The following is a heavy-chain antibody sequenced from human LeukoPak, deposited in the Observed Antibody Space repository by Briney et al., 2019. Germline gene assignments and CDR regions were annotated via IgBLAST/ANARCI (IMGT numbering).Heavy chain of an antibody. CDR3: ARLYCSGGNCYLFDY. D-gene: IGHD2-15*01. CDR2: IYSGGTT. Sequence: GGSLRLSCAASGFTFSTNYMSWVRQAPGKGLEGVSVIYSGGTTYYTDSVKGRFTISRDNSKNPLYLQMNSLRAEDTAVYYCARLYCSGGNCYLFDYWGQGTLVTVSS. V-gene: IGHV3-53*01. CDR1: GFTFSTNY. J-gene: IGHJ4*02.